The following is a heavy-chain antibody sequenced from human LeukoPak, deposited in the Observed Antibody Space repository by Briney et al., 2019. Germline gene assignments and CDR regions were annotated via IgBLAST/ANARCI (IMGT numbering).Heavy chain of an antibody. J-gene: IGHJ3*02. CDR2: IIPIFGTA. CDR1: GGTFSSYA. CDR3: ARAPWDGYIFDAFDI. V-gene: IGHV1-69*05. D-gene: IGHD5-24*01. Sequence: EASVKVSCKASGGTFSSYAISWVRQAPGQGLEWMGRIIPIFGTANYAQKFQGRVTITTDESTSTAYMELSSLRSEDTAVYYCARAPWDGYIFDAFDIWGQGTMVTVSS.